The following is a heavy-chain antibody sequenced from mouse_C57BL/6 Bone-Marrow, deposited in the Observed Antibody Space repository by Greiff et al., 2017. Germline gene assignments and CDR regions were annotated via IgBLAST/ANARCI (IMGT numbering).Heavy chain of an antibody. J-gene: IGHJ2*01. CDR2: IYPGDGST. CDR1: GYTFTDHT. D-gene: IGHD1-1*01. CDR3: ARRYGSSWGYFDY. Sequence: VQLQQSDAELVKPGASVKISCKVSGYTFTDHTIPWMKQRPEQGLEWIGYIYPGDGSTKYNEQFKGKATLTADKSSSTAYMQLNSLTSEDSAVYFCARRYGSSWGYFDYWGQGTTLTVSS. V-gene: IGHV1-78*01.